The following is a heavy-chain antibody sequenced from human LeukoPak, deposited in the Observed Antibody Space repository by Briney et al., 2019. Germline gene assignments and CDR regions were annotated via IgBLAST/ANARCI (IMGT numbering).Heavy chain of an antibody. CDR1: GFTFSNAW. V-gene: IGHV3-15*01. CDR3: TTADVYRKGYAFDI. D-gene: IGHD5-24*01. Sequence: PGGSLRLSCAASGFTFSNAWMSWVRQAPGKGLEWVGRIKSKTDGGTTDYAAPVKGRFTISRDGSKNTPYLPMNRLKNEEPALNNCTTADVYRKGYAFDIWG. CDR2: IKSKTDGGTT. J-gene: IGHJ3*02.